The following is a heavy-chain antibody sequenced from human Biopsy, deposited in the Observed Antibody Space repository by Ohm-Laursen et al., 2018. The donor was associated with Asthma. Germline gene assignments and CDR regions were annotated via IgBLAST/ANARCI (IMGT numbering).Heavy chain of an antibody. D-gene: IGHD2-15*01. V-gene: IGHV3-11*01. CDR2: IGIKGTSI. CDR3: AGGRYCSGASCLYGMDV. J-gene: IGHJ6*02. Sequence: SLRLSCAASVMSVSDYYMTWLRQSPGKGLEWLSHIGIKGTSIYYADSVKGRFTISRDNAKNSLFLQMNGLRADDTAVYFCAGGRYCSGASCLYGMDVWGQGTTVSVSS. CDR1: VMSVSDYY.